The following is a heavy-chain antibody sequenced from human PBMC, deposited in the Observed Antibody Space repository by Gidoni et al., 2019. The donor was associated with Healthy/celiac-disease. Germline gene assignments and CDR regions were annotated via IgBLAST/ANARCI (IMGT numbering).Heavy chain of an antibody. V-gene: IGHV4-30-2*01. Sequence: QLQLQESGSGLVKPSQTLSLTCAVSAGSISSGGYSWSWIRQPPGKGLEWIGYIYHSGSTYYNPSRKSRVTISVDRSKNQFSRKLSSVTAADTAVYYCDRVWGNGDYRREADAFDIWGQGTMVTVSS. D-gene: IGHD4-17*01. J-gene: IGHJ3*02. CDR2: IYHSGST. CDR3: DRVWGNGDYRREADAFDI. CDR1: AGSISSGGYS.